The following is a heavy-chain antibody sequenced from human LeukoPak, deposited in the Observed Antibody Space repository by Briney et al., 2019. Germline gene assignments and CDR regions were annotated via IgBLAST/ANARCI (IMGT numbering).Heavy chain of an antibody. CDR2: IYYSGST. Sequence: RPSETLSLTCTVSGGSISSSSYYWGWIRQPPGKGLEWIGSIYYSGSTYYNPSLKSRVTISVDTSKNQFSLKLSSVTAADTAVYYCAGSLLPMVRGVIAPLPFNWGQGTLVTVSS. D-gene: IGHD3-10*01. CDR3: AGSLLPMVRGVIAPLPFN. CDR1: GGSISSSSYY. V-gene: IGHV4-39*07. J-gene: IGHJ4*02.